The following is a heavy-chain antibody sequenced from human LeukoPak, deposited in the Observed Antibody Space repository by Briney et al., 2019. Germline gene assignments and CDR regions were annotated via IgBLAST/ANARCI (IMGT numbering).Heavy chain of an antibody. J-gene: IGHJ4*02. CDR2: IIPILGIA. V-gene: IGHV1-69*04. CDR1: GGTFSSYA. CDR3: ARDRYSSSWYFDRSDY. D-gene: IGHD6-13*01. Sequence: GASVKVSCKASGGTFSSYAISWVRQAPGQGLEWMGRIIPILGIANYAQKFQGRVTITADKSTSTAYMELSSLRSEDTAVYYCARDRYSSSWYFDRSDYLGQGTLVTVSS.